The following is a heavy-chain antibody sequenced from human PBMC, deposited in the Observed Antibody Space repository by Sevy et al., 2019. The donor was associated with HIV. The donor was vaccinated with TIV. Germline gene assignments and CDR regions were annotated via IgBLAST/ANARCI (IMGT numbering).Heavy chain of an antibody. V-gene: IGHV3-53*01. Sequence: GGSLRLSCAASGFTVSNNYMNWVRQAPGKGLEWVAVIYSDGSTYYVDSVKGRFNISRDNSKNTLFLQMNSLRADDTAVYYCARVPPYSYGFGVDYWGQGTLVTVSS. CDR2: IYSDGST. D-gene: IGHD5-18*01. CDR1: GFTVSNNY. J-gene: IGHJ4*02. CDR3: ARVPPYSYGFGVDY.